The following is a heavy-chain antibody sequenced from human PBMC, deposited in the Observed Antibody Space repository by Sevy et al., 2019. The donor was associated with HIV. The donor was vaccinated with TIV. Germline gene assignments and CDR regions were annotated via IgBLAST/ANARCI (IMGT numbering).Heavy chain of an antibody. V-gene: IGHV1-24*01. CDR1: GYTLTELS. CDR3: ATDGGSSGYYRYNWFDP. J-gene: IGHJ5*02. CDR2: FDPEDGET. Sequence: ASVKVSCKVSGYTLTELSMHWVRQAPGKGLEWMGGFDPEDGETIYAQKFQGRVTMTEDTSTDTAYMELSSLRSEDTAVYYCATDGGSSGYYRYNWFDPWGQGTLVTVSS. D-gene: IGHD3-22*01.